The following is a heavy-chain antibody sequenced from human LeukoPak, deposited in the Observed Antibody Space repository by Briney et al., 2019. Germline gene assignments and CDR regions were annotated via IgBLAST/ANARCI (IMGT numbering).Heavy chain of an antibody. CDR3: ASSLQWLGHDY. Sequence: SETLSLTCTVSGGSISSYYWGWVRQPPGKGLEWIGYIYYSGSTNYNPSLKSRVTISVDTSKNQFSLKLSSVTAADTAVYYCASSLQWLGHDYWGQGTLVTVSS. CDR2: IYYSGST. CDR1: GGSISSYY. D-gene: IGHD6-19*01. V-gene: IGHV4-59*01. J-gene: IGHJ4*02.